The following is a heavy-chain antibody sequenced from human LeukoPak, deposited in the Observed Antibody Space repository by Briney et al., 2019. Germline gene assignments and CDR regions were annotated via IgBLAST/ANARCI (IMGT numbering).Heavy chain of an antibody. CDR2: ISSSGSTI. CDR1: GFTFSSYE. J-gene: IGHJ4*02. V-gene: IGHV3-48*03. Sequence: GGSLRLSCAASGFTFSSYEMNWVRQAPGKGLEWVSYISSSGSTIYYADSVKGRFTISRDNAKNSLYLQMNSLRAEDTALYYCAKTPPGGYCSSTSCYGGYYFDYWGQGTLVTVSS. D-gene: IGHD2-2*03. CDR3: AKTPPGGYCSSTSCYGGYYFDY.